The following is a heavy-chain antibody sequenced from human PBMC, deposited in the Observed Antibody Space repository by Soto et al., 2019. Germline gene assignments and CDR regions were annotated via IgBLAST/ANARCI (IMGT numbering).Heavy chain of an antibody. CDR3: ARDNNDFWSLYPLAFDY. V-gene: IGHV4-4*07. Sequence: PSETLSLTCSVSGGSLSKYYWSWIRQPAGKGLEWIGRISTSGHVVSKVSLRSRLTMSVDMSNNHFSLKLTSVTAADMAVYYCARDNNDFWSLYPLAFDYWGQGALVTVSS. D-gene: IGHD3-3*01. J-gene: IGHJ4*02. CDR2: ISTSGHV. CDR1: GGSLSKYY.